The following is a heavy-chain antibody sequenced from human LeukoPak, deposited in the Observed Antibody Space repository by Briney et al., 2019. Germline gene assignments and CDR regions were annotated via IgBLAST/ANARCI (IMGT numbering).Heavy chain of an antibody. CDR3: ASDNTMVRGVLDY. D-gene: IGHD3-10*01. CDR1: GVSISSGGHY. Sequence: SETLSLTCTVSGVSISSGGHYWSWISQHPGKGLEWIGYIYYSGSTYYNPSLKSRVTISVDTSKNQFSLKLSSVTAADTAVYYCASDNTMVRGVLDYWGQGTLVTVSS. J-gene: IGHJ4*02. CDR2: IYYSGST. V-gene: IGHV4-31*03.